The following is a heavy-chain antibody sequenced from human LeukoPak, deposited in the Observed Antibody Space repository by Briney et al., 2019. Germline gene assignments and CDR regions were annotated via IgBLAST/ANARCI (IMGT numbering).Heavy chain of an antibody. Sequence: SETLSLTCAVYGGSFSGYYWSWIRQPPGKGLEWIGEINHSGSTNYNPSLKSRVTISVDTSKNQFSLKLSSVTAADTAVYYCARITPPTYSSSWYGVSEWFDPWGQGTLVTVSS. D-gene: IGHD6-13*01. CDR3: ARITPPTYSSSWYGVSEWFDP. CDR2: INHSGST. J-gene: IGHJ5*02. CDR1: GGSFSGYY. V-gene: IGHV4-34*01.